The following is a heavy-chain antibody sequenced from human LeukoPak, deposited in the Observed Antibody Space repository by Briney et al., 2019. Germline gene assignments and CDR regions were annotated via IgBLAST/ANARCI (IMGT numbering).Heavy chain of an antibody. V-gene: IGHV1-18*01. CDR2: ISAYNGNT. CDR3: ARARITIFGVVIMPDAFDI. CDR1: GYTFTSYG. D-gene: IGHD3-3*01. J-gene: IGHJ3*02. Sequence: ASVKVSCKASGYTFTSYGISWVRQAPGQGLEWMGWISAYNGNTNYAQKLQGRVTMTTDTSTSTAYMERRSLRSDDTAVYYCARARITIFGVVIMPDAFDIWGQGTMVTVSS.